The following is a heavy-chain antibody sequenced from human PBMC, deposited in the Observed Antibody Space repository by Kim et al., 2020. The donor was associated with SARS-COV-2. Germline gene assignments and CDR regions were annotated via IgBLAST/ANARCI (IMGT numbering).Heavy chain of an antibody. D-gene: IGHD3-3*01. Sequence: SETLSLTCGVYGGSISDYYWNWIRQPPGKGLEWIAEINHRGITNYNPSLKSRVTISLDTSKKQFSLKLTSVTAADTAVYYCARPLFGGDYSYFMDVWGKG. V-gene: IGHV4-34*01. J-gene: IGHJ6*03. CDR3: ARPLFGGDYSYFMDV. CDR1: GGSISDYY. CDR2: INHRGIT.